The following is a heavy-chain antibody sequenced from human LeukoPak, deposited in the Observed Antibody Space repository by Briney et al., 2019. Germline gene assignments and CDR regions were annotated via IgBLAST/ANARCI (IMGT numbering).Heavy chain of an antibody. CDR1: GGSISSGGYY. D-gene: IGHD2-8*01. CDR2: IYYSGST. CDR3: ARVGFGTIVQFDY. Sequence: SQTLSLTCTVSGGSISSGGYYWSWIRQHPGKGLEWIGYIYYSGSTYYNPSLKSRVTISVGTSKNQFSLKLSSVTAADTAVYYCARVGFGTIVQFDYWGQGTLVTVSS. J-gene: IGHJ4*02. V-gene: IGHV4-31*03.